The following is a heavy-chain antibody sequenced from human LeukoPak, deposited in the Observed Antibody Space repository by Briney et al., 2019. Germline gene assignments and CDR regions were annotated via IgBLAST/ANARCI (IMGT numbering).Heavy chain of an antibody. J-gene: IGHJ6*02. CDR1: GFTFSNAW. Sequence: PGGSLRLSCAASGFTFSNAWMSWVRQAPGKGLEWVGRIKSKTDGGTTDYAAPVKGRFTISRDDSKNTLYLQMNSLKTEDTAVYYCARHLHDYVWGSYRYYYYGMDVWGQGTTVTVSS. CDR3: ARHLHDYVWGSYRYYYYGMDV. D-gene: IGHD3-16*02. V-gene: IGHV3-15*01. CDR2: IKSKTDGGTT.